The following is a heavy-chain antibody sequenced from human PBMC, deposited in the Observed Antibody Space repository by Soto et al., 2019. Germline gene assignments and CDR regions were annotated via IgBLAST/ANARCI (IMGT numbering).Heavy chain of an antibody. Sequence: GGSLRLSCAASGFTFSSYAMSWVRQTPGKGLEWVSVISGGGDSTYYADSVKGRFTISRDNSKTTLYLQMNSLRAEDTAVYYSAKGGRIPTLRYYDNPNSWGQGTLVTVS. V-gene: IGHV3-23*01. CDR2: ISGGGDST. D-gene: IGHD3-22*01. J-gene: IGHJ4*02. CDR1: GFTFSSYA. CDR3: AKGGRIPTLRYYDNPNS.